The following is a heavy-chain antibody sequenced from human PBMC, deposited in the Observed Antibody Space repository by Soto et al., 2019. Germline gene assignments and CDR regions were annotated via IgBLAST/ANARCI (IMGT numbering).Heavy chain of an antibody. Sequence: EVQLLESGGGLVQPGGSLRLSCAASGFTFSSYAMSWVRQAPGKGLEWVSAISGSGGSTYYADSVKGRFTISRDNSKNTLYLQMNSLRAEDTAVYYCAKVPITMIVVVITYYFEYWGQGTLVSVSS. D-gene: IGHD3-22*01. J-gene: IGHJ4*02. CDR2: ISGSGGST. V-gene: IGHV3-23*01. CDR1: GFTFSSYA. CDR3: AKVPITMIVVVITYYFEY.